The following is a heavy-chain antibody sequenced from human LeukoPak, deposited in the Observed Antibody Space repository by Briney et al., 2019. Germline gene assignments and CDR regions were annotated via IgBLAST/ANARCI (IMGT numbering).Heavy chain of an antibody. D-gene: IGHD3-3*01. Sequence: SETLSLTCAVYGVSFSGYYWSWIRQPPGKGLEWIGEINHSGSTNYNPSLKSRVTISVDTSKNQFSLKLSSVTAADTAVYYCARNRFWRDEYFQHWGQGTLVTVSS. CDR2: INHSGST. J-gene: IGHJ1*01. V-gene: IGHV4-34*01. CDR3: ARNRFWRDEYFQH. CDR1: GVSFSGYY.